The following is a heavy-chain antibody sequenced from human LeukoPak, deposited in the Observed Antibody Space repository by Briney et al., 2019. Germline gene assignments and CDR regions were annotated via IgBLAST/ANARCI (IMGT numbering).Heavy chain of an antibody. CDR3: AREDGDYPYFDY. CDR1: GFTFSSYG. V-gene: IGHV3-23*01. CDR2: ISGSGGST. Sequence: GGSLRLSCAASGFTFSSYGMSWVRQAPGKGLEWVSAISGSGGSTYYADSVKGRFTISRDNAKNSLYLQMNSLRAEDTAVYYCAREDGDYPYFDYWGQGTLVTVSS. J-gene: IGHJ4*02. D-gene: IGHD4-17*01.